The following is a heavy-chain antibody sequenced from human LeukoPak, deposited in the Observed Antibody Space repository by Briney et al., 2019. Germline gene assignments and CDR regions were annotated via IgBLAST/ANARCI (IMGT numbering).Heavy chain of an antibody. CDR1: GFTFSSYG. Sequence: GGSLRLSCAASGFTFSSYGMHWVRQAPGKGLEWVAVISYDGSNKYYADSVKGRFTISRDNSKNTLYLQMNSLRAEDTAVYYCAKDPPYYYDSSGYPGTFDYWGQGTLVTVSS. CDR2: ISYDGSNK. CDR3: AKDPPYYYDSSGYPGTFDY. D-gene: IGHD3-22*01. V-gene: IGHV3-30*18. J-gene: IGHJ4*02.